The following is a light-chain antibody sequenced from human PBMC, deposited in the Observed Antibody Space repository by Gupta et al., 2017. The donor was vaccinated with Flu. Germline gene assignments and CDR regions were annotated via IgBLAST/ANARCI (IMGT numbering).Light chain of an antibody. CDR1: NIGSKS. J-gene: IGLJ2*01. CDR3: QLYDSSSDHVV. CDR2: DDT. V-gene: IGLV3-21*03. Sequence: GKTARLTCGGNNIGSKSVHWYQQKPGQAPVLVVHDDTDRPSGIPERFSGSNSGNTATLTITRVEAGDEADYYCQLYDSSSDHVVFGGGTKLTVL.